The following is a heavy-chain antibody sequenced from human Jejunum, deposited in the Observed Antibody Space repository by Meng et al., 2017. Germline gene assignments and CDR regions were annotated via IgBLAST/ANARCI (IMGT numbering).Heavy chain of an antibody. J-gene: IGHJ4*02. Sequence: QVPLQPWGAGLLKPSETLSLTCAVYGGSSSGFYLSWIRQPPGKGLEWIGEIHPSGSTDYNPSLKSRLTISLDTSKNQFSLSLNSATAADTGIYYCTRGTDRAKSGDYWGQGTLVTVSS. CDR3: TRGTDRAKSGDY. V-gene: IGHV4-34*01. D-gene: IGHD1-14*01. CDR1: GGSSSGFY. CDR2: IHPSGST.